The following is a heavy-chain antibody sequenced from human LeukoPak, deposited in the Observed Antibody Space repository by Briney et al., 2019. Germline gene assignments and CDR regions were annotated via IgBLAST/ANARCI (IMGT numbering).Heavy chain of an antibody. D-gene: IGHD6-13*01. CDR3: ARVYSTSFPFFDR. CDR1: GASISDYY. V-gene: IGHV4-59*01. CDR2: ISDSGTT. J-gene: IGHJ5*02. Sequence: PSETLSLTCTVSGASISDYYWNWIRQPPGKGLERIGYISDSGTTKFNPSLRGRVNISVDASKNHFSLKLSSAIAADTAIYYCARVYSTSFPFFDRWGQGTLVTVSS.